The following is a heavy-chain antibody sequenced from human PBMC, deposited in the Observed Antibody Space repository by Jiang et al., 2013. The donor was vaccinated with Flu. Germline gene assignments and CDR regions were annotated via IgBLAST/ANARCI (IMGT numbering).Heavy chain of an antibody. D-gene: IGHD4-23*01. Sequence: GAEVKKPGASVIVSCKASGYTLIHYGMNWVRRVPGQRLEWMGWINAANGNTKYSQNFQDRITITRDTSASTVFMEVSSLRLEDTAVYYCARGVHYGGPPFDLWGRGTLVTVSS. CDR3: ARGVHYGGPPFDL. CDR1: GYTLIHYG. V-gene: IGHV1-3*01. J-gene: IGHJ2*01. CDR2: INAANGNT.